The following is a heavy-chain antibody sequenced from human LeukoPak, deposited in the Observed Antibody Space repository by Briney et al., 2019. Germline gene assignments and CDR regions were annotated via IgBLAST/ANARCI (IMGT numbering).Heavy chain of an antibody. D-gene: IGHD3-3*01. CDR1: GGSISSGGYY. J-gene: IGHJ6*03. V-gene: IGHV4-31*03. Sequence: PSQTLSLTCTVSGGSISSGGYYWSWIRQHPGKGLEWIGYIYYSGSTYYNPSLKSRVTISVDTSKNQFSLKLSSVTAADTAVYYCARESGFWSGYYFGVYYTDVWGKGTTVTVSS. CDR2: IYYSGST. CDR3: ARESGFWSGYYFGVYYTDV.